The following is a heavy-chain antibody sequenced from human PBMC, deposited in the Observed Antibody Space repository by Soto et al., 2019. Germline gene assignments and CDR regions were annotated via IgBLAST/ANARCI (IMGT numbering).Heavy chain of an antibody. Sequence: PGVSLRLSFAASGFTFSSYCMHWVRQAPGKGLEWVAVIWYDGSNKYYADSVKGRFTISRDNSKNTLYLQMNSLRAEDTAVYYCARDGLGYSYGYSFDYWGQGTLVTVSS. J-gene: IGHJ4*02. D-gene: IGHD5-18*01. CDR2: IWYDGSNK. V-gene: IGHV3-33*01. CDR3: ARDGLGYSYGYSFDY. CDR1: GFTFSSYC.